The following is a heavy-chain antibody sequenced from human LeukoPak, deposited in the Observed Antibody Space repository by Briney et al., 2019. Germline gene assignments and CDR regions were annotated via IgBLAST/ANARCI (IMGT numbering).Heavy chain of an antibody. CDR1: GGSFSGYY. Sequence: SETLSLTCAVYGGSFSGYYWSWIRQPPGKGLEWIGEINHSGSTSYNPSLKSRVTISVDTSRNQFSLKLSSVTAADTAVYYCARVRGYCSSTSCSHYYGMDVWGQGTTVTVSS. V-gene: IGHV4-34*01. CDR2: INHSGST. D-gene: IGHD2-2*03. J-gene: IGHJ6*02. CDR3: ARVRGYCSSTSCSHYYGMDV.